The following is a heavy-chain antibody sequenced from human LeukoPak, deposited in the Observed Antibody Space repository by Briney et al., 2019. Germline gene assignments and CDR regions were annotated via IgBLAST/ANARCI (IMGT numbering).Heavy chain of an antibody. CDR2: INHSGST. CDR1: GGSFSGYY. Sequence: SETLSLTCAVYGGSFSGYYWSWIRQPPGKGLEWIGEINHSGSTNYNPSLKSRVTISVDTSKNQFSLKLSSVTAADTAVYYCARHSYYYDSSGLPVYYFDYWGQGTLVTVSS. J-gene: IGHJ4*02. D-gene: IGHD3-22*01. V-gene: IGHV4-34*01. CDR3: ARHSYYYDSSGLPVYYFDY.